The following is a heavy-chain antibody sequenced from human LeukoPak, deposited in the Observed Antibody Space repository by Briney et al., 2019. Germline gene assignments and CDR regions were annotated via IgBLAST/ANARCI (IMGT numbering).Heavy chain of an antibody. CDR2: ISNDGINK. V-gene: IGHV3-30*18. CDR3: AKVGGVPTTDY. J-gene: IGHJ4*02. CDR1: GFTLSSSG. Sequence: GGSLRLSCAASGFTLSSSGIHWVRQAPGKGLEWLAAISNDGINKYFADSVKGRFTISRDNSRNTVSLQLNSLRAEDTAVYFCAKVGGVPTTDYWGQGTLVTVSS. D-gene: IGHD5-12*01.